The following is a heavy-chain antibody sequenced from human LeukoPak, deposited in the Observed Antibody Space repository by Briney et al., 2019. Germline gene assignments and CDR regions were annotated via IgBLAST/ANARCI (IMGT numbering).Heavy chain of an antibody. CDR3: TTEYRDSSGWYGAFDI. D-gene: IGHD6-19*01. Sequence: GGSLRLSCTASGFTFSDHAMSWVRQAPGKGLEWVGRIKSKTDGGATDFAAPVKGRFTISRDDSKNTLYLQMNSLKIEDTAVYYCTTEYRDSSGWYGAFDIWGQGTMVTVSS. CDR2: IKSKTDGGAT. V-gene: IGHV3-15*01. J-gene: IGHJ3*02. CDR1: GFTFSDHA.